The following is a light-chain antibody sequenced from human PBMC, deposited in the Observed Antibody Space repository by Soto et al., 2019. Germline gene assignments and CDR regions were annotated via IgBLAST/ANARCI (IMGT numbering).Light chain of an antibody. CDR1: QSLLHSNGYDY. J-gene: IGKJ4*01. V-gene: IGKV2-28*01. CDR2: LGS. Sequence: DIVMTQSPLSLPVTPGEPASISCRSSQSLLHSNGYDYLDWYLQKPGQSPQLLIYLGSNRASGVTDRFRGSGSGTDFTLKISRMEAEDVGVYYCMQALQTPLTFGGGTKVEIK. CDR3: MQALQTPLT.